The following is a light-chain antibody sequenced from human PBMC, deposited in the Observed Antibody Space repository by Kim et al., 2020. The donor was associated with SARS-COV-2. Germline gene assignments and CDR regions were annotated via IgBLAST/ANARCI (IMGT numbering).Light chain of an antibody. Sequence: AITILCTGTSSDVGGYKDFSWYQQSPGKAPKLMIYDVSNRPSGVSNRFSGSKSGNTASLTISGLQAEDEADYYCSSYTRSSTNYVFGTGTKVTVL. CDR2: DVS. J-gene: IGLJ1*01. CDR1: SSDVGGYKD. CDR3: SSYTRSSTNYV. V-gene: IGLV2-14*03.